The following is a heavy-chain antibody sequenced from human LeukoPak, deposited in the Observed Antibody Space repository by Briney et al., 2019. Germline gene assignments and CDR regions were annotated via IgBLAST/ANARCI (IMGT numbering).Heavy chain of an antibody. Sequence: SVKVSCKASGGTFSSYAISWVRQAPGQGLEWMGGIIPIFGTANYAQKFQGRVTITADESTSTAYMELSSLRSEDTAVYYCARFIAVAGNSWFDPWGQGNLVTVSS. J-gene: IGHJ5*02. V-gene: IGHV1-69*13. CDR2: IIPIFGTA. CDR1: GGTFSSYA. D-gene: IGHD6-19*01. CDR3: ARFIAVAGNSWFDP.